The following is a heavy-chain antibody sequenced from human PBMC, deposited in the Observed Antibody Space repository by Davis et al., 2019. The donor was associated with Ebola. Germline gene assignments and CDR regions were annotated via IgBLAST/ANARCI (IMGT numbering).Heavy chain of an antibody. Sequence: GESLKISCAASGLTFRDAWLSWVRQAPGKGLEWVCDFSVTGLTHYADPVKGRFSISRDISKNTVYLQMNSLRAEDTAIYYCAKDIQGGSSYLDNWGQGTLVTVSS. CDR1: GLTFRDAW. D-gene: IGHD3-16*01. CDR2: FSVTGLT. CDR3: AKDIQGGSSYLDN. J-gene: IGHJ4*02. V-gene: IGHV3-23*01.